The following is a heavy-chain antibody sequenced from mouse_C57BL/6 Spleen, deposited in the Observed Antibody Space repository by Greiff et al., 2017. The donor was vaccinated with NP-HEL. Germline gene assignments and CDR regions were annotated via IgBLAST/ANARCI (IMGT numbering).Heavy chain of an antibody. CDR3: AALYYGSSCRYFDV. CDR2: INPNYGTT. V-gene: IGHV1-39*01. CDR1: GYSFTDYN. Sequence: VQLQQSGPELVKPGASVKISCKASGYSFTDYNMNWVKQSNGKSLEWIGVINPNYGTTSYNQKFKGKATLTVDQSSSTAYMQLNSLTSEDSAVSYDAALYYGSSCRYFDVWGTGTTVTVSS. D-gene: IGHD1-1*01. J-gene: IGHJ1*03.